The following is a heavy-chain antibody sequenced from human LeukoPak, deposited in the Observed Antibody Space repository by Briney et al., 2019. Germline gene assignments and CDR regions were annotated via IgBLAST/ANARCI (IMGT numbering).Heavy chain of an antibody. CDR2: INPSGGST. D-gene: IGHD1-26*01. Sequence: ASVKVSCKASGYTFTSYYMHWVRQAPGQGLEWMGIINPSGGSTSYAQKFQGRVTMTRDTSTSTVYMELSSLRSEDTAVYYCARSVRGYSGSYGMDVWGQGTTVTVSS. CDR3: ARSVRGYSGSYGMDV. V-gene: IGHV1-46*01. J-gene: IGHJ6*02. CDR1: GYTFTSYY.